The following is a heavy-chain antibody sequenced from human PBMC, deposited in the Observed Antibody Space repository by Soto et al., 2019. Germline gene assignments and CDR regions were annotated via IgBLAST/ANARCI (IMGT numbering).Heavy chain of an antibody. Sequence: SETLSLTCTVSGGSLGSSSYYWGWIRQSPGKGLEWIGNIYYSGNTFYNPSLKSRVTISVDTSKNQFSLNLKSVTAADTAVYYCARERGGYGLFDSWGQGTLVTSPQ. CDR1: GGSLGSSSYY. CDR2: IYYSGNT. J-gene: IGHJ4*02. V-gene: IGHV4-39*07. CDR3: ARERGGYGLFDS. D-gene: IGHD5-18*01.